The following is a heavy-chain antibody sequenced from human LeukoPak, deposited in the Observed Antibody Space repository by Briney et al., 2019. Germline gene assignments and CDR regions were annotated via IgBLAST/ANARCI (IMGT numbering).Heavy chain of an antibody. CDR2: INHSGST. Sequence: PSETLSLTCAVYGGSFSGYYWSWIRQPPGKGLEWIGEINHSGSTNYNPSLKSRVTISVDTSKNQFSLKLSSVTAADTAVYYCARGRGYSYGYYYYYMGVWGKGTTVIVSS. CDR1: GGSFSGYY. J-gene: IGHJ6*03. D-gene: IGHD5-18*01. CDR3: ARGRGYSYGYYYYYMGV. V-gene: IGHV4-34*01.